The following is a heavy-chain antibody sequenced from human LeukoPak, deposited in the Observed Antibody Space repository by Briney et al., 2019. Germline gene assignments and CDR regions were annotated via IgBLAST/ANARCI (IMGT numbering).Heavy chain of an antibody. CDR1: GGSISSSSYY. J-gene: IGHJ3*02. Sequence: SETLSLTCTVSGGSISSSSYYWGWIRQPPGKGLEWIGSIYYSGSTYYNPSLKSRVTISVDTSKNQFSLKLSSVTAADTAVYYCARDHYYDSSGYKRLPLGAFDIWGQGTMVTVSS. CDR2: IYYSGST. V-gene: IGHV4-39*07. D-gene: IGHD3-22*01. CDR3: ARDHYYDSSGYKRLPLGAFDI.